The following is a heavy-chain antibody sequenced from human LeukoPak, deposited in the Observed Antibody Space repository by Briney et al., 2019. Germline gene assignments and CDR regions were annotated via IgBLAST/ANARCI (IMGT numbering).Heavy chain of an antibody. CDR2: ISSSSSYI. J-gene: IGHJ4*02. D-gene: IGHD6-6*01. CDR3: ARDPYSSSESSGPNFDY. Sequence: GGSLRLSCAASGFTFSSYSMNWVRQAPGKGLEWVSSISSSSSYIYYADSVKGRFTISRDNAKNSLYLQMNSLRAEDTAVYYCARDPYSSSESSGPNFDYWGQGTLVTVSS. V-gene: IGHV3-21*01. CDR1: GFTFSSYS.